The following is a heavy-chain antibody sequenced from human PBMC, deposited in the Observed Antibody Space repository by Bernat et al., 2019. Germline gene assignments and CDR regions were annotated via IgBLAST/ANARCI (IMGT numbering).Heavy chain of an antibody. V-gene: IGHV3-73*02. CDR2: LRSKANNYAT. J-gene: IGHJ3*02. Sequence: EVQLVESGGDLVQPGGSLRLSCAASGFTFSSYWIHWVRQASGKGLEWVGRLRSKANNYATTYAASVKGRFTFSRDDSENTAYLHMNSLKTEDTAVYYCTRSNWYAFDIWGQGTMVTVSS. D-gene: IGHD1-20*01. CDR3: TRSNWYAFDI. CDR1: GFTFSSYW.